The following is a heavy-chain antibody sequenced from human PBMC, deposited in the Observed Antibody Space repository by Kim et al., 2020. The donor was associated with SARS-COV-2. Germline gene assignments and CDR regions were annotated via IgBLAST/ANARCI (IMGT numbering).Heavy chain of an antibody. CDR1: GFTVSSNY. D-gene: IGHD6-13*01. CDR3: ATRSSSWYNAYYYYGMDV. CDR2: IYSGGST. Sequence: GGSLRLSCAASGFTVSSNYMSWVRQAPGKGLEWVSVIYSGGSTYYADSVKGRFTISRDNSKNTLYLQMNSLRAEDTAVYYCATRSSSWYNAYYYYGMDVWGQGTTVTVSS. V-gene: IGHV3-53*01. J-gene: IGHJ6*02.